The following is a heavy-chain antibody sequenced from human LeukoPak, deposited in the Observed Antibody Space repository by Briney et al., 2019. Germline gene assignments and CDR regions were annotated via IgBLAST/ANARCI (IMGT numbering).Heavy chain of an antibody. V-gene: IGHV3-33*08. CDR2: TWYDGSNQ. J-gene: IGHJ4*02. CDR3: PRGGLTIAEATTSWYLDS. D-gene: IGHD1-26*01. Sequence: GGSLTLSYPPSGCRLSNQCLLWLRQDQGKGLEWVALTWYDGSNQNYADSVKGRFTISRDNSKKSQYLQMNSLRYVDRAVYYCPRGGLTIAEATTSWYLDSWGQGTLVTVSS. CDR1: GCRLSNQC.